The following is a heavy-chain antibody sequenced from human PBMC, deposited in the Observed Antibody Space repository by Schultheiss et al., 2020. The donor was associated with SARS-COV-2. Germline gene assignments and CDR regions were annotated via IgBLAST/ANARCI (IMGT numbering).Heavy chain of an antibody. Sequence: ASVKVSCKASGYTFTSYGISWVRQAPGQGLEWMGWISAYNGNTNYAQKLQGRVTMTTDTSTSTAYMELRSLRSDDTAVYYCARAVFPLYCSSTSCYYYYGMDVWGQGTTVTVSS. V-gene: IGHV1-18*01. CDR3: ARAVFPLYCSSTSCYYYYGMDV. CDR1: GYTFTSYG. J-gene: IGHJ6*02. CDR2: ISAYNGNT. D-gene: IGHD2-2*01.